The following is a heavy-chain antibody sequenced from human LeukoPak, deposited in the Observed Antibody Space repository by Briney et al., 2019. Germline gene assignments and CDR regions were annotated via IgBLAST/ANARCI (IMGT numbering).Heavy chain of an antibody. CDR3: AKDTAVQFLEPAF. CDR2: IWFDGSVK. D-gene: IGHD3-3*01. V-gene: IGHV3-33*06. CDR1: GFTFNTHG. Sequence: PGGSLRLSCAASGFTFNTHGMDWVRQAPGKGLGWVAAIWFDGSVKHYSDAVKGRFTISRDNSFNTLYLQMNSLRVEDTAIYYCAKDTAVQFLEPAFWGQGTLVTGSS. J-gene: IGHJ4*02.